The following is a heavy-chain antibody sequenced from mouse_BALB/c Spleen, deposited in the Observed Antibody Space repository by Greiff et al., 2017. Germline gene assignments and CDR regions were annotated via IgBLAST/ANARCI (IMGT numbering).Heavy chain of an antibody. CDR3: ARPGDWDGAWFAY. Sequence: VQLKQSGPELVKPGASVKMSCKASGYTFTSYVMHWVKQKPGQGLEWIGYINPYNDGTKYNEKFKGKATLTSDKSSSTAYMELSSLTSEDSAVYYCARPGDWDGAWFAYWGQGTLVTVSA. CDR1: GYTFTSYV. J-gene: IGHJ3*01. CDR2: INPYNDGT. D-gene: IGHD4-1*01. V-gene: IGHV1-14*01.